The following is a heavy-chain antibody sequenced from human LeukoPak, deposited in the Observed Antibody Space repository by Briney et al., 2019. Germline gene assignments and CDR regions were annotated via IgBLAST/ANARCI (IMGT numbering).Heavy chain of an antibody. D-gene: IGHD6-13*01. J-gene: IGHJ3*02. CDR2: IGTAGDT. V-gene: IGHV3-13*01. Sequence: GGSLRLSCAASGFTFSSYDMHWVRQATGKGLEWVSAIGTAGDTYYPGSVKGRFTISRDNAKNSLYLQMNSLRAEDTAVYYCARDGAAADAFDIWGQGTMVTVSS. CDR1: GFTFSSYD. CDR3: ARDGAAADAFDI.